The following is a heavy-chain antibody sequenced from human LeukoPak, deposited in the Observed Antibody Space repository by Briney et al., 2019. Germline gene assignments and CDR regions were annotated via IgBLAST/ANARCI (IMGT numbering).Heavy chain of an antibody. CDR3: ARDFYGSGSSLDAFDI. D-gene: IGHD3-10*01. Sequence: GGSLRLSCAASGFTFSSYAMSWVRQAPGKGLEWVSGINWNGGSTGYADSVKGRFTISRDNAKNSLYLQMNSLRAEDTALYYCARDFYGSGSSLDAFDIWGQGTMVTVSS. CDR2: INWNGGST. J-gene: IGHJ3*02. CDR1: GFTFSSYA. V-gene: IGHV3-20*04.